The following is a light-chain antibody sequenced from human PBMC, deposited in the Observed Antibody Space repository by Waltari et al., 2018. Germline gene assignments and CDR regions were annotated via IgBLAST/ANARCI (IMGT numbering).Light chain of an antibody. Sequence: SSELTQDPAVSVALGQTVRITCHGDSLRDNYGSGYQQKPGQAPVLVIYGKYNRPSGIPDRFSGSGSGNTASLTIAGAQAEDEADYYCCSRGSSGSSVVFGPGTKVSVL. CDR1: SLRDNY. J-gene: IGLJ1*01. CDR3: CSRGSSGSSVV. V-gene: IGLV3-19*01. CDR2: GKY.